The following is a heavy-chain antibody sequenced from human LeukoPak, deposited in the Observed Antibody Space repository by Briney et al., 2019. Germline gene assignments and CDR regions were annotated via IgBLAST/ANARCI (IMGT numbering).Heavy chain of an antibody. CDR2: INPNSGGT. J-gene: IGHJ4*02. D-gene: IGHD3-3*01. CDR3: ARDPRGFWSGYSGPHFDY. Sequence: ASVKVSCKASGYTFTGYYMHWVRQAPGQGLEWMGWINPNSGGTNYAQKFQGRVTMTRDTSISTAYMELSRLRSDDTAVYYCARDPRGFWSGYSGPHFDYWGQGTLVTVSS. V-gene: IGHV1-2*02. CDR1: GYTFTGYY.